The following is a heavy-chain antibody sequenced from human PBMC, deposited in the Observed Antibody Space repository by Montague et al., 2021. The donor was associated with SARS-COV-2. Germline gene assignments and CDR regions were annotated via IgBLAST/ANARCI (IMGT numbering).Heavy chain of an antibody. V-gene: IGHV4-61*02. D-gene: IGHD3-10*01. CDR2: ISTSGST. CDR1: GGSISTGRYF. Sequence: TLSLTCTVSGGSISTGRYFWSWIRQPAGKGLEWIGRISTSGSTHYGPPLKSRVTISVDTSKNQFSLKLDSMTAADTALYYCTSGGSKFGSEFDYWGQGTLVTVSS. CDR3: TSGGSKFGSEFDY. J-gene: IGHJ4*02.